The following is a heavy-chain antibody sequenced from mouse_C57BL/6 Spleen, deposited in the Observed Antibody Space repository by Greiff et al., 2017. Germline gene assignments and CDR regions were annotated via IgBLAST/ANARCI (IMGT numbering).Heavy chain of an antibody. J-gene: IGHJ3*01. D-gene: IGHD1-1*01. CDR1: GYTFTSYW. CDR2: IDTSDSYT. V-gene: IGHV1-59*01. Sequence: QVQLQQPGAELVRPGTSVKLSCKASGYTFTSYWMHWVKQRPGQGLEWIGVIDTSDSYTNYNQKFKVKATLTVYTSSSTAYMQLSSLTSEDSAVYYCAREDYDCSSTWFAYWGQGTLVTVSA. CDR3: AREDYDCSSTWFAY.